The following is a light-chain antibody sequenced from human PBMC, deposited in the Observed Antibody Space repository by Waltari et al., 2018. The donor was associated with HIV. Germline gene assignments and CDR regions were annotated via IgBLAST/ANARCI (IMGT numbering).Light chain of an antibody. CDR2: EVY. J-gene: IGLJ2*01. Sequence: QSALPQPPSASGSPGPSVPISCTGTSSAVGAYNCVSWYPQHPGNATNLMIYEVYKRPSGVPDRFSGSKSGNTASLTVSGLQAEDEADYYCSSYAGSNNLVFGGGTKLTVL. V-gene: IGLV2-8*01. CDR3: SSYAGSNNLV. CDR1: SSAVGAYNC.